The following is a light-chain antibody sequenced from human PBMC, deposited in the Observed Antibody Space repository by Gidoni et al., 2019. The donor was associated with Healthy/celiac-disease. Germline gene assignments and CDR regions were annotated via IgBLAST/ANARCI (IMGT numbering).Light chain of an antibody. CDR2: CNS. J-gene: IGLJ2*01. Sequence: QSVLTPPPPVSGDPVQTVTISCTGSSSNICPGYDVHLYQQVPGTAPKLLIYCNSNRPSGFPDRFSGSKYGASASLAIAGVQDEDEADYYCQSYDSSLTHVVFGGGTKLTVL. CDR1: SSNICPGYD. CDR3: QSYDSSLTHVV. V-gene: IGLV1-40*01.